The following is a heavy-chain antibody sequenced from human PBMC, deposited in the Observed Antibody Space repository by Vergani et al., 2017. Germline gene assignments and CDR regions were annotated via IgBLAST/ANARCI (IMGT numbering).Heavy chain of an antibody. CDR2: IRYDGSNK. Sequence: VQLLESGGGLVQPGGSLRLSCAASGFTFSSYGMHWVRQAPGKGLEWVAFIRYDGSNKYYADSVKGRFTISRDNSKNTLYLQMNSLRAEDTAVYYCAKDADDSSGYYPHYWGQGTMVTVSS. CDR1: GFTFSSYG. J-gene: IGHJ3*01. CDR3: AKDADDSSGYYPHY. V-gene: IGHV3-30*02. D-gene: IGHD3-22*01.